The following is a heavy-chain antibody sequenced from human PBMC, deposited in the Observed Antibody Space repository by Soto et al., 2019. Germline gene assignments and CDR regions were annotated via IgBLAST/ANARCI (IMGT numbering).Heavy chain of an antibody. D-gene: IGHD6-19*01. J-gene: IGHJ4*02. CDR1: GFSFSSYG. Sequence: GSLRLSCAASGFSFSSYGMHWVRQAPGKGLEWVAIIWSDGSKKYYADSVKGRFTISRDNSKNTLYLQMNSLRAEDTAVYYCARDDRVAVASFDYWGQGALVTVSS. CDR2: IWSDGSKK. CDR3: ARDDRVAVASFDY. V-gene: IGHV3-33*01.